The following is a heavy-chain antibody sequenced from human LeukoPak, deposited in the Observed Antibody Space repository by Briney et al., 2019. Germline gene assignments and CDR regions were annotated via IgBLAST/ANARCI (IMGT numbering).Heavy chain of an antibody. V-gene: IGHV4-4*02. Sequence: SETLSLTCAVSGGSISSSNWWSWVRQPPGKGLEWIGEIYHSGSTNYNPSLKSRVTISVDKSKNQFSLKLSSVTAADTAVYYCATGRDYTGGRAFDYWGQGTLVTVSS. D-gene: IGHD3-16*01. CDR1: GGSISSSNW. J-gene: IGHJ4*02. CDR2: IYHSGST. CDR3: ATGRDYTGGRAFDY.